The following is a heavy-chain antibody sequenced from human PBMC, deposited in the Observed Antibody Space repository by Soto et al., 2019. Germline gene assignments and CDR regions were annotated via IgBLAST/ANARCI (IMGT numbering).Heavy chain of an antibody. V-gene: IGHV3-33*01. D-gene: IGHD3-22*01. Sequence: QVQLVESGGGVVQPGRSLRLSCAASGFTFSSYGMHWVRQAPGKGLEWVAVIWSDGSNKYYADSVKGRFTISRDNSKNTLYLQMNSLRAEDTAGYYCARYYYDRSVYYPLWGQGTLVTVSS. CDR1: GFTFSSYG. J-gene: IGHJ4*02. CDR3: ARYYYDRSVYYPL. CDR2: IWSDGSNK.